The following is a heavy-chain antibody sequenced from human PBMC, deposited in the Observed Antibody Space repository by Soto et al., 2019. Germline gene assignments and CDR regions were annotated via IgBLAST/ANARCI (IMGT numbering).Heavy chain of an antibody. D-gene: IGHD2-21*01. CDR3: ARLGLRDCAFDI. Sequence: SETLSLTCTVSGGSISSSSYYWGWIRQPPGKGLEWIGSIYYSGSTYYNPSLKSRVTISVDTSKNQFSLKLSSVTAADTAVYYCARLGLRDCAFDIWGQGTMVTVSS. V-gene: IGHV4-39*01. CDR2: IYYSGST. J-gene: IGHJ3*02. CDR1: GGSISSSSYY.